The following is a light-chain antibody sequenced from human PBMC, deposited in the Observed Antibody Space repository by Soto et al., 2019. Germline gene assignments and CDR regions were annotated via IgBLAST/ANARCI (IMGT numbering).Light chain of an antibody. Sequence: DIQMTQSPSSLSASVGDRVTITCRASQSISSYLNWYQQKPGKAPKLVIYAASSLQSGVPSRFSGSGSGTEFTLTINSLQPDDFATYYCQQYHIYSGTFGQGTKVDIK. CDR1: QSISSY. CDR3: QQYHIYSGT. V-gene: IGKV1-39*01. J-gene: IGKJ1*01. CDR2: AAS.